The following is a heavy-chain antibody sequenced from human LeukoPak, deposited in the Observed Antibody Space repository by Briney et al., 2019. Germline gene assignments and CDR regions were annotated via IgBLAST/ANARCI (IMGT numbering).Heavy chain of an antibody. D-gene: IGHD4-17*01. Sequence: GASVKVSCKASGGTFSSYAISWVRQAPGQGLEWMGGIIPIFGTANYAQKFQGRVTITADESTSTAYMELSSLRSEDTAVYYCAREARGDYVVDHWGQGTLVTVSS. CDR3: AREARGDYVVDH. CDR1: GGTFSSYA. J-gene: IGHJ4*02. CDR2: IIPIFGTA. V-gene: IGHV1-69*01.